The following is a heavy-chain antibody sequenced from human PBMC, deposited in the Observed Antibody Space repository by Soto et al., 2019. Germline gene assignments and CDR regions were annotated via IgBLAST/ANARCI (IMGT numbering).Heavy chain of an antibody. D-gene: IGHD6-19*01. Sequence: PGGSLRLSCTASGFPFSHYAMNWVRQGPGTRLEWVADISGSGDSARYADSVRGRFTISRDNSRETLYLQMNSLRVDDTAVYYCGKERRGSGWSVCNFWGQGALVTVSS. CDR1: GFPFSHYA. CDR2: ISGSGDSA. CDR3: GKERRGSGWSVCNF. J-gene: IGHJ4*02. V-gene: IGHV3-23*01.